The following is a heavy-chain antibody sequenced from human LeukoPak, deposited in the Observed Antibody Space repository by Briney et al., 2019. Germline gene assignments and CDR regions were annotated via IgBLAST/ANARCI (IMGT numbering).Heavy chain of an antibody. Sequence: MPSETLSPTCAVYGGSFSGYYWSWIRQPPGKGLEWHGEINHSGSTNYNPSLKSRVTISVDTSKNQFSLKLSSVTAADTAVYYCARGIRSYYDSSGIYYFDHWGQGTLVTVSS. CDR1: GGSFSGYY. V-gene: IGHV4-34*01. D-gene: IGHD3-22*01. J-gene: IGHJ4*02. CDR3: ARGIRSYYDSSGIYYFDH. CDR2: INHSGST.